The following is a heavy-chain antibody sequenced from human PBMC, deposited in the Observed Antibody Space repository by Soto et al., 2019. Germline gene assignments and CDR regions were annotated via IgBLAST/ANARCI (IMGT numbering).Heavy chain of an antibody. CDR1: GDSVSSNTAS. CDR3: AKGDNLGPKTGYAFDP. CDR2: TYFRSKWYN. D-gene: IGHD5-12*01. Sequence: SQTLSLTCAISGDSVSSNTASWNWIRQAPSRGLEWLGRTYFRSKWYNDYAVSVKSRIIINPDTSNNQFSLQLNSVTPEDTAVYFCAKGDNLGPKTGYAFDPWGQGIMVTVSS. V-gene: IGHV6-1*01. J-gene: IGHJ5*02.